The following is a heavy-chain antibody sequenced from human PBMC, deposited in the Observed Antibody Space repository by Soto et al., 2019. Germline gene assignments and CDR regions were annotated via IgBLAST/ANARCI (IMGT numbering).Heavy chain of an antibody. Sequence: ASVKVSCKASGYTFTGYYMHWVRQAPGQGLEWMGWINPNSGGTNYAQKFQGWVTMTRDTSISTAYMELSRLRSDDTAVYYCARAGYSSGWYIENYYYGLDVWGQGTTVTSP. CDR2: INPNSGGT. J-gene: IGHJ6*02. CDR3: ARAGYSSGWYIENYYYGLDV. D-gene: IGHD6-19*01. CDR1: GYTFTGYY. V-gene: IGHV1-2*04.